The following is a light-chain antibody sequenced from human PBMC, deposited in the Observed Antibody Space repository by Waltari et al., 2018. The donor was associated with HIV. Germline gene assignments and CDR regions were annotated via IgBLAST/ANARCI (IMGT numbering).Light chain of an antibody. CDR3: SSFATSDTLL. Sequence: QSALTQPASVSGSPGQSITLSCPGTSAAIGLYNFVSWYQKHPDKAPQLIIYGNTNRPSGVSYRFSGSKSDNTASLTISGLQAEDEADYYCSSFATSDTLLFGGGTKLTVL. V-gene: IGLV2-14*01. CDR1: SAAIGLYNF. J-gene: IGLJ2*01. CDR2: GNT.